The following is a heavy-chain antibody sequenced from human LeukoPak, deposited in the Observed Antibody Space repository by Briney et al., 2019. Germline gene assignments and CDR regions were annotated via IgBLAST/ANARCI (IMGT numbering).Heavy chain of an antibody. CDR3: ARVRAYDSSGYYYHYYHYMDV. CDR2: INWNGGST. CDR1: GFTFDDYG. D-gene: IGHD3-22*01. V-gene: IGHV3-20*04. Sequence: TGGSLRLSSAASGFTFDDYGMSWVRQAPGKGLEWVSGINWNGGSTGYADSVKGRFTISRDNAKNSLYLQMNSLRAEDTALYYCARVRAYDSSGYYYHYYHYMDVWGKGTTVTVSS. J-gene: IGHJ6*03.